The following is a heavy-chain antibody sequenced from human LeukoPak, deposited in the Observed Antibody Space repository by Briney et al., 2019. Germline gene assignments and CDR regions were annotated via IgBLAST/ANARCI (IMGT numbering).Heavy chain of an antibody. Sequence: PGGSLRLSCGASGFTLNNYDMTWVRQAPGKGLEWVSAISGSAGSTYYADSVKGRFTISRDNYQNTLYLQMNSLRAEDTAVYYCAKFPEPSGYLSRTPNGLSGMDVWGQGTTVAASS. CDR2: ISGSAGST. J-gene: IGHJ6*02. CDR3: AKFPEPSGYLSRTPNGLSGMDV. D-gene: IGHD3-22*01. CDR1: GFTLNNYD. V-gene: IGHV3-23*01.